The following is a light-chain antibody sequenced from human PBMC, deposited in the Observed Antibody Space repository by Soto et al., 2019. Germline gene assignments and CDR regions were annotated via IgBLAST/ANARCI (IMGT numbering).Light chain of an antibody. V-gene: IGKV3-15*01. CDR1: QSISYN. CDR2: GAS. CDR3: QQYNNWPPVT. J-gene: IGKJ5*01. Sequence: EIVLTQSPGTLSLSPGERATLSCRASQSISYNLAWYQQKPGQAPRLLIYGASTRATGIPARFSGSGSGTEFTLTINSLQSEDFAVYYCQQYNNWPPVTFGQGTRLEIK.